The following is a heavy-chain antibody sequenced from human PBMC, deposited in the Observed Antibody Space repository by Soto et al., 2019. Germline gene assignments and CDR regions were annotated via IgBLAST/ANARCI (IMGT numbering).Heavy chain of an antibody. D-gene: IGHD2-15*01. Sequence: GGSLRLSCAASGFTFSTYAMSWVRQAPGKGLEWVSGISGSGGSTYYADSAKGRFTISRDNSKNTLYLQMNSLRAEDTAVYYCAKVIVVISGPFDYWGQGTLVTVSS. CDR3: AKVIVVISGPFDY. V-gene: IGHV3-23*01. CDR2: ISGSGGST. J-gene: IGHJ4*02. CDR1: GFTFSTYA.